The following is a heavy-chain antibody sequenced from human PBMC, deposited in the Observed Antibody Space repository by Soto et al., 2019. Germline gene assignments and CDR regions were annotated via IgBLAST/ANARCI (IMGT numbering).Heavy chain of an antibody. CDR1: GFTFSSYG. J-gene: IGHJ6*02. Sequence: GGSLRLCCAASGFTFSSYGMHWVRQAPGKGLEWVAVISYDGSNKYYADSVKGRFTISRDNSKNTLYLQMNSLRSEDTAVYYCAKDRLYYDFWSGYYPDILYYHYNGTDFWCQGTTVTVSS. D-gene: IGHD3-3*01. V-gene: IGHV3-30*18. CDR3: AKDRLYYDFWSGYYPDILYYHYNGTDF. CDR2: ISYDGSNK.